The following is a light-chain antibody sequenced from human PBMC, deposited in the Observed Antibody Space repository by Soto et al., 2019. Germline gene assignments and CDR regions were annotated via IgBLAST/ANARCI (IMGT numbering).Light chain of an antibody. V-gene: IGLV2-14*01. J-gene: IGLJ2*01. CDR1: SSDIGGYKF. CDR2: EAS. CDR3: SSRTSNSTVI. Sequence: QSALTQPASVSGSPGQSITISCTGSSSDIGGYKFVSWFQQHPGKAPKLIMFEASYRPSGVSNRFSGSKSGSTASLTISGLRAEDEADYYCSSRTSNSTVIFGRGTMLTVL.